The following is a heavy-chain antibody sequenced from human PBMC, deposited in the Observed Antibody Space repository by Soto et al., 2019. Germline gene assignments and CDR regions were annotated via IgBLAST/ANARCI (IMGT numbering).Heavy chain of an antibody. CDR1: GGTFSSYA. Sequence: ASVKVSCKASGGTFSSYAISWVRQAPGQGLEWTGGIIPIFGTANYAQKFQGRVTITADESTSTAYMELSSLRSEDMAVYYCARGDARTRHYYYGMDVWGQGTTVTVSS. CDR2: IIPIFGTA. D-gene: IGHD2-8*01. CDR3: ARGDARTRHYYYGMDV. V-gene: IGHV1-69*13. J-gene: IGHJ6*02.